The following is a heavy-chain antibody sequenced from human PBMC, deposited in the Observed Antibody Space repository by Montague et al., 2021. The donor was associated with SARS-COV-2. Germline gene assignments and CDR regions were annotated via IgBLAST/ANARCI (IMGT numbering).Heavy chain of an antibody. D-gene: IGHD6-19*01. CDR3: ASRGAVAGKVYFQH. V-gene: IGHV4-34*01. J-gene: IGHJ1*01. Sequence: SETLSLTCAIYGGSFSGYFWSWIRQSPGKGLEWIGEISYTGHTRYNPSLQSRVSISVDKSKNQFSLKLSSVTAADTAVYYCASRGAVAGKVYFQHWGQGTLVTVSS. CDR2: ISYTGHT. CDR1: GGSFSGYF.